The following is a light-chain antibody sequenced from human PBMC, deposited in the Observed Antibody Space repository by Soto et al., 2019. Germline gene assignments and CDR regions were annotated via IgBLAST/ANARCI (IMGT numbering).Light chain of an antibody. CDR2: DAS. CDR1: QSISSY. CDR3: QQRGNWPIT. J-gene: IGKJ5*01. V-gene: IGKV3-11*01. Sequence: EIVLTQSPATLSLSPGERAILSCRASQSISSYLAWYQLRPGQAPRLLIYDASNRATGIPARFSGSGSGTDFTLTISSLEPEDFAIYYCQQRGNWPITFGQGTRL.